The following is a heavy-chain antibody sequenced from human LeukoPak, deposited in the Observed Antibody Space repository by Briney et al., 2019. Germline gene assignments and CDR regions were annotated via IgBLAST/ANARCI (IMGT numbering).Heavy chain of an antibody. V-gene: IGHV3-7*01. D-gene: IGHD6-6*01. CDR3: ARLKSSSAYYFDY. CDR2: IKQDGSEK. Sequence: ETLSLTCAVYGGSFSGYYWSWIRQPPGKGLEWVANIKQDGSEKYYVDSVKGRFTITRDNAKNSLYLQMNSLRAEDTAVYYCARLKSSSAYYFDYWGQGTLVTVSS. CDR1: GGSFSGYY. J-gene: IGHJ4*02.